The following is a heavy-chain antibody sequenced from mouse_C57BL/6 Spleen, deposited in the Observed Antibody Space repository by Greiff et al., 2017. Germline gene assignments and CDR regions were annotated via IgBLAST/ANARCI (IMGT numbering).Heavy chain of an antibody. CDR2: IDPSDSEP. Sequence: QVQLQQPGAELVRPGSSVKLSCKASGYTFTSYWMPWVKQRPIQGLEWIGNIDPSDSEPHYNQKFKDKATLTVDKSSSTAYMQLSSLTSEDSAVYYCARERGDYWGKGTTLTVSS. V-gene: IGHV1-52*01. J-gene: IGHJ2*01. CDR3: ARERGDY. CDR1: GYTFTSYW.